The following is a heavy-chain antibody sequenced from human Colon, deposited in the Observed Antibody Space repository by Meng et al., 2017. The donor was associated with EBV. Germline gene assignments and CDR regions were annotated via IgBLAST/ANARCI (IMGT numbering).Heavy chain of an antibody. D-gene: IGHD6-19*01. J-gene: IGHJ4*02. V-gene: IGHV7-4-1*02. CDR3: GTLKYTSGFYGPAY. CDR2: ISTNTGNP. CDR1: GYTVTRYP. Sequence: QVQLVQSWSEFKKPGASVKVSCQASGYTVTRYPMNWVRQAPGQGLEWMGWISTNTGNPTYAQGFTGRFVFSVDTSVSTAYLQISSLKAEDTAVYYCGTLKYTSGFYGPAYWGQGALVTVSS.